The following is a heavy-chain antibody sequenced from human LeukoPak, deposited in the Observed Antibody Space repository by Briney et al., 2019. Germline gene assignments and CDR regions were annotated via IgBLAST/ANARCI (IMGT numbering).Heavy chain of an antibody. J-gene: IGHJ4*02. CDR3: AKARKMTNWPFYFDN. Sequence: GGSLRLSCAASGFTFSSYGMSWVRQAPGKGLEWVSAISGSGGSTYYADSVKGRFTISRDNSKNTLYLQMNSLRAEDTAVYYCAKARKMTNWPFYFDNWGQGTLVTVSS. CDR2: ISGSGGST. V-gene: IGHV3-23*01. D-gene: IGHD7-27*01. CDR1: GFTFSSYG.